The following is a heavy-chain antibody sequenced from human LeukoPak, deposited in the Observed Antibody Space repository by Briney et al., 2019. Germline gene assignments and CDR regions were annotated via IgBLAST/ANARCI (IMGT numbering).Heavy chain of an antibody. CDR3: ARDSSGWYDFDY. CDR1: GFTFSSYS. D-gene: IGHD6-19*01. J-gene: IGHJ4*02. CDR2: ISSSSYI. V-gene: IGHV3-21*01. Sequence: PGGSLRLSCAASGFTFSSYSMNWVRQAPGKGLEWVSSISSSSYIYYADSVKGRFTISRDNPKNSLYLQMNSLRAEDTAVYYCARDSSGWYDFDYWGQGTLVTVSS.